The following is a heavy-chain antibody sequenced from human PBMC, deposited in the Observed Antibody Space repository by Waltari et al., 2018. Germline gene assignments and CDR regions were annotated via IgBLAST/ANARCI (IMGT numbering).Heavy chain of an antibody. D-gene: IGHD2-2*01. Sequence: QVQLQESGPGLVKPSGTLSLTCAVSGGCNSRSNWWSWVRQPPGKGLEWNGEIYHSGSTNYNPSLKSRVTISVDKSKNQFSLKLSSVTAADTAVYYCARAYCSSTSCYDNWFDPWGQGTLVTVSS. CDR3: ARAYCSSTSCYDNWFDP. V-gene: IGHV4-4*02. J-gene: IGHJ5*02. CDR1: GGCNSRSNW. CDR2: IYHSGST.